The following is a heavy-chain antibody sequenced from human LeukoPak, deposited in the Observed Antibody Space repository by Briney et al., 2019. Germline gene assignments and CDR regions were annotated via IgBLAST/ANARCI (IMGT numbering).Heavy chain of an antibody. CDR1: GYTLTELS. CDR2: FDPEDGET. CDR3: ATVLISSGYANWFDP. D-gene: IGHD5-12*01. V-gene: IGHV1-24*01. J-gene: IGHJ5*02. Sequence: EASVKVSCKVSGYTLTELSMHWVRQAPGKGLEWMGGFDPEDGETIYAQKFQGRVTMTEDTSTDTAYMELSSLRSEDTAVYYCATVLISSGYANWFDPWGQGTLVTVSS.